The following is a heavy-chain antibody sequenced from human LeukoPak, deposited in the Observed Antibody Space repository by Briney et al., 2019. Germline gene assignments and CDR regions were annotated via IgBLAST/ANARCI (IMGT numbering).Heavy chain of an antibody. V-gene: IGHV1-2*06. D-gene: IGHD3-9*01. Sequence: ASMKVSCKASGYTFTGYYMHWVRQAPGQGLEWMGRINPNSGGTNYAQKFQGRVTMTRDTSISTAYMELSRLRSDDTAVYYCARSETGHSWYLDLWGRGTLVTVSS. J-gene: IGHJ2*01. CDR2: INPNSGGT. CDR3: ARSETGHSWYLDL. CDR1: GYTFTGYY.